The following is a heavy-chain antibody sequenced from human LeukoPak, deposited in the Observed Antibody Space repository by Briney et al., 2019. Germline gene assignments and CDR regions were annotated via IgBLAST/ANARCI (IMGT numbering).Heavy chain of an antibody. Sequence: SETLSLTCTVSGVSITTYFWSWIRRPAGKGLERIGRVYTSGSASYNPSLNSRVSMSIDTSKNQFSLNLSSVTVADTAIYYCAKGDSSGYLEYSGQGTRVTVSS. CDR2: VYTSGSA. CDR3: AKGDSSGYLEY. J-gene: IGHJ4*02. V-gene: IGHV4-4*07. CDR1: GVSITTYF. D-gene: IGHD3-22*01.